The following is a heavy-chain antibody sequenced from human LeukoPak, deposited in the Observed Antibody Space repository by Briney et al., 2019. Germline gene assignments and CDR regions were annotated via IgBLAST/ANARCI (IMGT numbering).Heavy chain of an antibody. V-gene: IGHV4-30-4*08. CDR2: LYYSGST. Sequence: SQTLSLTCTVSGGSISSGDSYWSWIRQPPGKGLEWIWYLYYSGSTYYNPSLKSRVTISVDTSKNQFSLKLSSVTAADTAVYYCARGVYGSSGYWVDYWGQGTLVTVSS. CDR1: GGSISSGDSY. J-gene: IGHJ4*02. CDR3: ARGVYGSSGYWVDY. D-gene: IGHD3-22*01.